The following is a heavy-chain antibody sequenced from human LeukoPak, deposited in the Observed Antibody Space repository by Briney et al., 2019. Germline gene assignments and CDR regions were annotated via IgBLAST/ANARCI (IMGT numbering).Heavy chain of an antibody. CDR1: GFTFSSYA. CDR3: ARDSSSNWNCVGAFDI. J-gene: IGHJ3*02. V-gene: IGHV3-30-3*01. Sequence: GGSLRLSCAASGFTFSSYAMHWVRQAPGKGLEWVAVISYDGSNKYYADSVKGRFTISRDNSKNTLYLQMNSLRAEDTAVYYCARDSSSNWNCVGAFDIWGQGTMVTVSS. D-gene: IGHD1-7*01. CDR2: ISYDGSNK.